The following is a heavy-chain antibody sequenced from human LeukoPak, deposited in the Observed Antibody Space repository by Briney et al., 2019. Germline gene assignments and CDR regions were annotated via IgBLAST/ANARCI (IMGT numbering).Heavy chain of an antibody. CDR3: ARGPPNSRYSSSWYYFDY. V-gene: IGHV1-69*04. Sequence: ASVNVSCKASGGTFSSYAISWVRQAPGQGLEWMGRIIPILGIANYAQKFQGRVTITADKSTSTAYMELSSLRSEDTAVYYCARGPPNSRYSSSWYYFDYWGQGTLVTASS. CDR2: IIPILGIA. D-gene: IGHD6-13*01. J-gene: IGHJ4*02. CDR1: GGTFSSYA.